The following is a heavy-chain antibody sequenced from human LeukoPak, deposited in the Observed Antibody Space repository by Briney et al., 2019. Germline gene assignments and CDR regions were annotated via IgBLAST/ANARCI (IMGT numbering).Heavy chain of an antibody. Sequence: PGGSLRLSCVGSGFNFDEYAMHWVRQPPGKGLEWVSGISSNSDDIGYADSVKGRFTISRDSAKKSLYLQMNSLRAEDTALYYCAKDRYCTSSSCPIAYWGRGTLVTVSS. D-gene: IGHD2-15*01. V-gene: IGHV3-9*01. CDR1: GFNFDEYA. CDR2: ISSNSDDI. J-gene: IGHJ4*02. CDR3: AKDRYCTSSSCPIAY.